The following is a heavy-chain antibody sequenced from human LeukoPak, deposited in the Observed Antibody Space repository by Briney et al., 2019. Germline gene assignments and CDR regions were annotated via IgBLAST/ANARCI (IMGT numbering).Heavy chain of an antibody. CDR1: GGSISTHY. D-gene: IGHD3-22*01. Sequence: PSETLSLTCTVSGGSISTHYWSWIRHPPGKGLEWIGYIYYSGSTNYNPSLKSRVTISVDTSKNQFSLRLSSVTAADTALYYCARRSFYYDSSGDYYAYFDFWGQGTLVTVSS. CDR2: IYYSGST. CDR3: ARRSFYYDSSGDYYAYFDF. J-gene: IGHJ4*02. V-gene: IGHV4-59*11.